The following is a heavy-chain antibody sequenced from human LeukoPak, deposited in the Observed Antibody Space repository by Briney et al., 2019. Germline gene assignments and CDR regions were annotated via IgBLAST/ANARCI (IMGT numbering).Heavy chain of an antibody. Sequence: PGGSLRLSCAASGFTFSTYSMNWVRQAPGKGLEWVSSISSSGSYIYYADSVKGRFTISRDNAKNSLYLQMNSLRAEDTAVYYCARAARNYDFWSGYYWGQGTLVTVSS. CDR1: GFTFSTYS. V-gene: IGHV3-21*01. J-gene: IGHJ4*02. D-gene: IGHD3-3*01. CDR3: ARAARNYDFWSGYY. CDR2: ISSSGSYI.